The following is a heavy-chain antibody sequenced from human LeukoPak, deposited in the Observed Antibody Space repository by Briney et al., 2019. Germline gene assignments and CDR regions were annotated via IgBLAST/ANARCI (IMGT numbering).Heavy chain of an antibody. CDR2: ISGSGGST. V-gene: IGHV3-23*01. D-gene: IGHD3-22*01. CDR3: AKDGLPYYYDSSGYLYYFDY. Sequence: GGSLRLSCAASGFTFSSYAMSWVRQAPGKGLEWVSAISGSGGSTYYADSVKGRFTISRDNSKNTLYLQMNSLRAEDTAVYYCAKDGLPYYYDSSGYLYYFDYWGQGTLVTASS. J-gene: IGHJ4*02. CDR1: GFTFSSYA.